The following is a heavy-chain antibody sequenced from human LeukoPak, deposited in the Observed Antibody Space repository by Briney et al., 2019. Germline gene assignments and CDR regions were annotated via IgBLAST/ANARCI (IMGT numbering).Heavy chain of an antibody. CDR3: ARFNGRGVSHDY. Sequence: ASVKVSCKASGYTFTSYDINWVRQATGQGLEWMGGMNPNSGNTSYAQKFQGRVTMTKNTSKSTAYMELSRLGSEDTAVYYCARFNGRGVSHDYWGQGTLVTVSA. V-gene: IGHV1-8*01. J-gene: IGHJ4*02. D-gene: IGHD3-10*01. CDR2: MNPNSGNT. CDR1: GYTFTSYD.